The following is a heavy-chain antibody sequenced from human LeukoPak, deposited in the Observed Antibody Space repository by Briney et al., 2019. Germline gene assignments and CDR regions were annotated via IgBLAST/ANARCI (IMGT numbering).Heavy chain of an antibody. J-gene: IGHJ4*02. CDR3: ARVTVLRYFD. CDR1: GFTLRSYT. V-gene: IGHV3-21*01. D-gene: IGHD3-9*01. Sequence: GGSLRLSCAASGFTLRSYTMNWVRQAPGKGLEWVSSIGISSNKIYYADSVKGRFIISRDNAKNSVYLQMNSLRAEDTAVYYCARVTVLRYFDWGQGTLVTVSS. CDR2: IGISSNKI.